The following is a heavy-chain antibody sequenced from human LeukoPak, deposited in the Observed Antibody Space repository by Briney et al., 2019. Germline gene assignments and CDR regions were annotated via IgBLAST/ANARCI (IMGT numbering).Heavy chain of an antibody. J-gene: IGHJ4*02. CDR1: GFSFDSFA. CDR3: AKDATPYY. D-gene: IGHD1-26*01. V-gene: IGHV3-23*01. Sequence: GGSLRLSCAASGFSFDSFAMTWVRQAPGKGLEWVSGISGSGGSTYYADSVKGRFTISRDNFKNTVHLQMNSLRAEDTAVYYCAKDATPYYWGQGTLVNVSS. CDR2: ISGSGGST.